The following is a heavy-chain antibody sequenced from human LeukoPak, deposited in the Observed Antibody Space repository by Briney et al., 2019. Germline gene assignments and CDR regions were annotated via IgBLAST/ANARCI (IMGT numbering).Heavy chain of an antibody. CDR2: ISSSGSTI. CDR1: GFSFSSYE. D-gene: IGHD5-18*01. Sequence: HPGGSLRLSCAASGFSFSSYEMNWVRQAPGKGLEWVSYISSSGSTIYYADSVKGRFTISRDNAKNSLYLQMNSLRAEDTAVYYCARAVRSDSYENWGQGTLVTVSS. J-gene: IGHJ4*02. V-gene: IGHV3-48*03. CDR3: ARAVRSDSYEN.